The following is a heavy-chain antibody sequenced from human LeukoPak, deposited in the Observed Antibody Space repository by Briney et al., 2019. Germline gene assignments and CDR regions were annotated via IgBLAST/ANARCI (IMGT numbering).Heavy chain of an antibody. J-gene: IGHJ3*01. CDR1: GGSISSGGHY. CDR3: ARDCGGDCYSAFDF. CDR2: IYYSGST. Sequence: PSETLSLTCTVSGGSISSGGHYWSWIRQHPGKGLEWIGYIYYSGSTYYNPSLKSRVTISVDTSKNQFSLKLSSVTAADTAVYYCARDCGGDCYSAFDFWGQGTMVTVSS. V-gene: IGHV4-31*03. D-gene: IGHD2-21*02.